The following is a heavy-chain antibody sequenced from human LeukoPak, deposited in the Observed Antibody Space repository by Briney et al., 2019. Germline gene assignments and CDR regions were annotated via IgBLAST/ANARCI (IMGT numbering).Heavy chain of an antibody. Sequence: SVKVSCKASGGTFSSYAISWVRQAPGQGLEWMGRIIPIFGTANYAQKFQGRVTITTDESTSTAYMELSSLRSGDTAVYYCARALWEQWLVLDYWGQGTLVTVSS. CDR2: IIPIFGTA. V-gene: IGHV1-69*05. D-gene: IGHD6-19*01. CDR3: ARALWEQWLVLDY. J-gene: IGHJ4*02. CDR1: GGTFSSYA.